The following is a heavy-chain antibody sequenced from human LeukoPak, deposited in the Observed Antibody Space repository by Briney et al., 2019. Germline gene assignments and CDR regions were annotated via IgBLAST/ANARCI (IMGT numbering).Heavy chain of an antibody. CDR3: ARDQPYYYGSGSSSHSDY. CDR2: INPNSGGT. CDR1: GYTFTGYY. V-gene: IGHV1-2*02. D-gene: IGHD3-10*01. J-gene: IGHJ4*02. Sequence: ASVKVSCKASGYTFTGYYMHWVRQAPGQGLEWMGWINPNSGGTNYEQKFQGRVTMTRDTSISTAYMELSRLRSDDTAVYYCARDQPYYYGSGSSSHSDYWGQGTLVTVSS.